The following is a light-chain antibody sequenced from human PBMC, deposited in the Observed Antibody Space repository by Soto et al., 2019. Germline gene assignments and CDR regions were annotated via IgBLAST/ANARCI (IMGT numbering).Light chain of an antibody. CDR2: INSDGSH. J-gene: IGLJ3*02. Sequence: QPVLTQSPSASASLGASVKLTCTLSSGHSNYAIAWHQQQPEKGPRYLMRINSDGSHNKGDGIPDRFSASSSGSERYLTISGLQPEDEADYFCRTWACGIRLFGGGTKLTVL. CDR3: RTWACGIRL. V-gene: IGLV4-69*01. CDR1: SGHSNYA.